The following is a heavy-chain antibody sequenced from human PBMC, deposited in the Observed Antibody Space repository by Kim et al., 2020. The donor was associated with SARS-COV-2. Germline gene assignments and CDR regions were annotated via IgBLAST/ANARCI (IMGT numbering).Heavy chain of an antibody. D-gene: IGHD3-9*01. CDR3: ARDRQFFDWLLDY. J-gene: IGHJ4*02. V-gene: IGHV3-48*02. Sequence: YADSVKGRFTISRDNAKNSLYLQMNSRRDEDTAVYYCARDRQFFDWLLDYWGQGTLVTVSS.